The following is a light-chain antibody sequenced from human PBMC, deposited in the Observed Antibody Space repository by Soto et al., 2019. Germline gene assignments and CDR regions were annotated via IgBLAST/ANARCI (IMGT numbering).Light chain of an antibody. Sequence: QSVLTQPPSLSGAPGQRVTISCTGSGSNIGAPYDVHWYQHLPGTAPKLLISGSTNRPSGVPGRFSGSKSGTSASLAITGLQAEDEADYYCQSYDSSLSGYVFGAGTKLTVL. CDR3: QSYDSSLSGYV. J-gene: IGLJ1*01. CDR1: GSNIGAPYD. CDR2: GST. V-gene: IGLV1-40*01.